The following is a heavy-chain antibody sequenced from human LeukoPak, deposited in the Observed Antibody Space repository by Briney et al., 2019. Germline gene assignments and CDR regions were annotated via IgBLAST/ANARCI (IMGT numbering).Heavy chain of an antibody. D-gene: IGHD3-3*01. V-gene: IGHV3-48*01. CDR3: ARTYDFGIGPPGDAFDN. J-gene: IGHJ3*02. Sequence: PGGSLRLSCAASGFTFTMFSMNWLRQAPGKGLEWNAFIRGRSDTTYYADSVQGRFTISRDNAEDSVYLQMNSLRVEDTAVYYCARTYDFGIGPPGDAFDNWGQGTLVTVFS. CDR1: GFTFTMFS. CDR2: IRGRSDTT.